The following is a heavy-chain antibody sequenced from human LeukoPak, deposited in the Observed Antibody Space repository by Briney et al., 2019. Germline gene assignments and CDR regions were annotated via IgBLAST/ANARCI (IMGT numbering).Heavy chain of an antibody. J-gene: IGHJ4*02. Sequence: GGSLRLSCAASGFTFSSYAMSWVRQAPGKGLEWVSAISGSGGSTYYADSVEGRFTISRDNSKNTLYLQMNSLRAEDTAVYYCARGRERYYYDSSGSPFGYWGQGTLVTVSS. D-gene: IGHD3-22*01. CDR3: ARGRERYYYDSSGSPFGY. V-gene: IGHV3-23*01. CDR2: ISGSGGST. CDR1: GFTFSSYA.